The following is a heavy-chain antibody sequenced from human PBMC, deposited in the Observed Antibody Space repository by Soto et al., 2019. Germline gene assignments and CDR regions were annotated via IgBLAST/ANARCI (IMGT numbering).Heavy chain of an antibody. V-gene: IGHV3-23*01. CDR3: ARDLVPGYTGFSDY. J-gene: IGHJ4*02. CDR1: GFTFSSYA. Sequence: GGSLSLSCADSGFTFSSYAMSWVRQAPGKGLEWVSAISGSGGSTYYADSVKGRFTISRDNSKNTLYLQMNSLTSDDTAVYYCARDLVPGYTGFSDYWGQGTLVTVSS. D-gene: IGHD5-12*01. CDR2: ISGSGGST.